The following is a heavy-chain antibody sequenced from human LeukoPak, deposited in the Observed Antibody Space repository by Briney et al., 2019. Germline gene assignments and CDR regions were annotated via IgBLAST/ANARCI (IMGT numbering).Heavy chain of an antibody. CDR3: ARDYGYSYAHYYYYMDV. J-gene: IGHJ6*03. D-gene: IGHD5-18*01. Sequence: GASVKVSCKASGYTFTGYYMHWVRQAPGQGLEWMGWINPNSGGTNYAQKFQGRVTMTRDTSISTAYMELSRLRSDDTAVYYCARDYGYSYAHYYYYMDVWGKGTTVTVSS. CDR2: INPNSGGT. V-gene: IGHV1-2*02. CDR1: GYTFTGYY.